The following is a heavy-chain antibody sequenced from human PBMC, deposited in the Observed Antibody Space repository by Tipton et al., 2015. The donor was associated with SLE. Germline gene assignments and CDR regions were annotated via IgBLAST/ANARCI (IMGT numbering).Heavy chain of an antibody. CDR3: ASGARQPDYYYYMDV. Sequence: SLRLPCAASGFTFSSYEMNWVRQAPGKGLEWVSYISSSGSTIYYADSVKGRFTISRDNAKNSLYLQMNSLRAEDTAVYYCASGARQPDYYYYMDVWGKGTTVTVSS. J-gene: IGHJ6*03. D-gene: IGHD1-26*01. CDR2: ISSSGSTI. V-gene: IGHV3-48*03. CDR1: GFTFSSYE.